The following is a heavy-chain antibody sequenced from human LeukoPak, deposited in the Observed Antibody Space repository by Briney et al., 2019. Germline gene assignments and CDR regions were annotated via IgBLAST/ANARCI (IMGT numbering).Heavy chain of an antibody. D-gene: IGHD2-2*01. J-gene: IGHJ4*02. CDR1: GYTFTGYY. CDR3: ARVLMSIDTLQDIVVVPAAGDPYYFDY. CDR2: INPNSGGT. V-gene: IGHV1-2*02. Sequence: GASVKVSCKASGYTFTGYYMHWVRQAPGQGLEWMGWINPNSGGTNYAQKFQGRVTMTRDTSISTAYMELSRLRSDDTAMYYCARVLMSIDTLQDIVVVPAAGDPYYFDYWGQGTLVTVSS.